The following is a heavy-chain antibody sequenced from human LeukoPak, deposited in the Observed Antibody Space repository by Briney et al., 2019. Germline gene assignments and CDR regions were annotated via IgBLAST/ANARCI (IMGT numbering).Heavy chain of an antibody. CDR2: IKQDGSEK. J-gene: IGHJ1*01. CDR1: GFTFSSYW. D-gene: IGHD2-15*01. CDR3: ARTPGNAVVAAGYFQH. Sequence: GGSLRLSCAASGFTFSSYWMSWVRQAPGKGLEWVANIKQDGSEKYYVDSVKGRFTISRDNAKNSLYLQMNSLRAEDTAVYYCARTPGNAVVAAGYFQHWGQGTLVTVSS. V-gene: IGHV3-7*01.